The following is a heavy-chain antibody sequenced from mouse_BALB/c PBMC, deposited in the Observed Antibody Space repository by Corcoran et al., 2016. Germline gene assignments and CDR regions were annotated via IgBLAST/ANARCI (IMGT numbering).Heavy chain of an antibody. Sequence: EVQLQQSGAELVRPGALVKLSCKASGFNIKDYYMHWVKQRPEQGLEWIGWIDPENGNTIYDPKFQGKASITAYTSSNTAYLQLSSLTSEDTAVYYCARGRGRFAYWGQGTLVTVSA. V-gene: IGHV14-1*02. J-gene: IGHJ3*01. CDR1: GFNIKDYY. CDR3: ARGRGRFAY. CDR2: IDPENGNT.